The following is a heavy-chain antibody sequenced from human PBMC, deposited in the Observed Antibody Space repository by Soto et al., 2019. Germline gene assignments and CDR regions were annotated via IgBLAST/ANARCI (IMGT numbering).Heavy chain of an antibody. CDR1: GGSFSGYY. CDR2: INHSGST. D-gene: IGHD4-17*01. CDR3: ARGLPARSLNYGDYVVDGTPDDY. J-gene: IGHJ4*02. Sequence: SETLSLICAVYGGSFSGYYWSWIRQPPGKGLEWIGEINHSGSTNYNPSLKSRVTISVDTSKNQFSLKLSSVTAADTAVYYCARGLPARSLNYGDYVVDGTPDDYWGQGTLVTVSS. V-gene: IGHV4-34*01.